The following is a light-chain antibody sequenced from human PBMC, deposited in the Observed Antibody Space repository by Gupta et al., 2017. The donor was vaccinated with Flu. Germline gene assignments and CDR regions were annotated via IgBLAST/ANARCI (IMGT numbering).Light chain of an antibody. J-gene: IGKJ4*01. CDR2: GAS. V-gene: IGKV3-15*01. CDR1: QSVASN. CDR3: QQNNNWPLT. Sequence: GQRATLSCRASQSVASNLVWYQQRPGQAPRLLIYGASIRATGIPARFSGRGSGTEFTLTISSLQSEDFAIYYCQQNNNWPLTFGGGTKVDIK.